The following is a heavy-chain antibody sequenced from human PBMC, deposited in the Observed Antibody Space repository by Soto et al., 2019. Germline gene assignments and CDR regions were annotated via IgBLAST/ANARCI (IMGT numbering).Heavy chain of an antibody. CDR2: ISYDGSNK. CDR3: ARDQGHEMATAITQYYYYYYGMDV. CDR1: GFTFSSYA. Sequence: GGSLRLSCAASGFTFSSYAMHWVRQAPGKGLEWVAVISYDGSNKYYADSVKGRFTISRDNSKNTLYLQMNSLRAEDTAVYYCARDQGHEMATAITQYYYYYYGMDVWGQGTTVTVSS. V-gene: IGHV3-30-3*01. D-gene: IGHD5-18*01. J-gene: IGHJ6*02.